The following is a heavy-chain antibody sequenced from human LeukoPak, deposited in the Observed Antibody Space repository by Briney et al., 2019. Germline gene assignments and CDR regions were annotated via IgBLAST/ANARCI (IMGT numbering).Heavy chain of an antibody. CDR2: ISWNSGSI. CDR1: GFTFDDYA. CDR3: AEDRGVGSGSYYSELDY. D-gene: IGHD3-10*01. J-gene: IGHJ4*02. Sequence: SLRLSCAASGFTFDDYAMHWVRQAPGKGLEWVSGISWNSGSIGYADSVKGRFTISRDNAKNSLYLQMNSLRAEDTALYYCAEDRGVGSGSYYSELDYWGQGTLVTVSS. V-gene: IGHV3-9*01.